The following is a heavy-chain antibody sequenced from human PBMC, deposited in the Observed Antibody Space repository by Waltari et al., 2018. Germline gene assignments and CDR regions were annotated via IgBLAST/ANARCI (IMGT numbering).Heavy chain of an antibody. V-gene: IGHV1-69*13. CDR2: IIPIFGTA. CDR3: ARRDGYNFGPFDY. Sequence: QVQLVQSGAEVKKPASSVKVSCKASRGNFSSYAISWVRQATGPGLEWMGRIIPIFGTANYAQKFQGRVTITADKSTSTAYMELSSLRSEETAVYYCARRDGYNFGPFDYWGQGTLVTVSS. J-gene: IGHJ4*02. CDR1: RGNFSSYA. D-gene: IGHD5-12*01.